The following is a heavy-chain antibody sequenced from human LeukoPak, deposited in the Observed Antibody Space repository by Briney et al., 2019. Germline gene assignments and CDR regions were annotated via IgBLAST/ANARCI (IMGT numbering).Heavy chain of an antibody. CDR3: ARDPHCGGDCYGDDAFDI. CDR1: GGSISSYY. J-gene: IGHJ3*02. D-gene: IGHD2-21*02. Sequence: PSETLSLTCTVSGGSISSYYWSWIRQPPGKGLEWIGYIYYSGSTNYNPSLKSRVTISVDTSKNQFSLKLSSVTAADTAVYYCARDPHCGGDCYGDDAFDIWGQGTMVTVSS. V-gene: IGHV4-59*01. CDR2: IYYSGST.